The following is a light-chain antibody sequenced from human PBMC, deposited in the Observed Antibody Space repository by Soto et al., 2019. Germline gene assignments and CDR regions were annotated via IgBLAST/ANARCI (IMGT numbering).Light chain of an antibody. Sequence: IQLTQSPSSLSASVGDRVTITCRASQGINTFLAWYQQKPGKAPKLLIYAASSLQSGVPSRFSGSGSETDFTLTISSLQPEDFATYSCQQSYSTTWTFGQGTKVEIK. J-gene: IGKJ1*01. CDR1: QGINTF. CDR2: AAS. CDR3: QQSYSTTWT. V-gene: IGKV1-39*01.